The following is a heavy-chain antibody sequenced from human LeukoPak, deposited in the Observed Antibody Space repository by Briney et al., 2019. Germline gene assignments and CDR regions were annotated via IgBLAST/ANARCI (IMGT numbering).Heavy chain of an antibody. CDR1: GFTFDDYG. CDR2: IDRNGDST. V-gene: IGHV3-20*04. J-gene: IGHJ4*02. Sequence: PGGSLRLSCAASGFTFDDYGMSWVRQAPGKGLEWVSGIDRNGDSTGYADSVEGRFTISRDNAKNSLYLQMNSLRAEDTAVYYCATHDGDCSSTSCSEGFDYWGQGTLVTVSS. CDR3: ATHDGDCSSTSCSEGFDY. D-gene: IGHD2-2*01.